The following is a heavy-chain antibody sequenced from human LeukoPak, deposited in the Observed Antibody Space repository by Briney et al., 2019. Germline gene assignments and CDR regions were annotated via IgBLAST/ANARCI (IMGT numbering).Heavy chain of an antibody. V-gene: IGHV4-34*01. Sequence: SETLSLTCAAYGGSFSGYYWSWIRQPPGKGLEWIGEINHSGSTNYNPSLKSRVTISVDTSKNQFSLKLSSVTAADTAVYYCARVRVDGIYYDFWSGYYPRVFDYWGQGTLVTVSS. D-gene: IGHD3-3*01. J-gene: IGHJ4*02. CDR3: ARVRVDGIYYDFWSGYYPRVFDY. CDR1: GGSFSGYY. CDR2: INHSGST.